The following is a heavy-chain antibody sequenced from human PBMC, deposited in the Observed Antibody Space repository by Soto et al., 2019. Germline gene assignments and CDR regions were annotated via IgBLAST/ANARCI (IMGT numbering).Heavy chain of an antibody. CDR1: GGSIIRYY. Sequence: PSETLSLTCTVSGGSIIRYYWSWIRQPPGKGLEWIGYIYYSGSTNYNPSLKSRVTISVDTSKNQFSLKLSSVTAADTAVYYCARERRYSGFDYWGQGTLVTVSS. V-gene: IGHV4-59*01. D-gene: IGHD2-15*01. J-gene: IGHJ4*02. CDR2: IYYSGST. CDR3: ARERRYSGFDY.